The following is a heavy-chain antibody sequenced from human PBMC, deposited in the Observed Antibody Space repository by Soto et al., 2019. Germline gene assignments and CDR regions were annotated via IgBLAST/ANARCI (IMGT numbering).Heavy chain of an antibody. D-gene: IGHD3-3*01. Sequence: SQTLSLTCAISGDSVSSNSAAWNWIRQSPSRGLEWLGRTYYRSKWYNDYAVSVKSRITINPDTSKNQFSLQLNSVTPEDTAVYYCARGRTGAYYDVWSDTPPSYGCYGMDVWGQGTTVTVSS. V-gene: IGHV6-1*01. CDR2: TYYRSKWYN. CDR1: GDSVSSNSAA. J-gene: IGHJ6*02. CDR3: ARGRTGAYYDVWSDTPPSYGCYGMDV.